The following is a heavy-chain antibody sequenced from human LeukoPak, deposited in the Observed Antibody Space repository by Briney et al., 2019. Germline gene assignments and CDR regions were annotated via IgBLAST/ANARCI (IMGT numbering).Heavy chain of an antibody. CDR3: ARDIVVVVAANGWFDP. Sequence: SETLSLTCTVSGGSICSYYWSWIRQPAGKGLEWIGRIYTSGSTNYNPSLKSRVTMSVDTSKNQFSLKLSSVTAADTAVYYCARDIVVVVAANGWFDPWGQGTLVTVSS. D-gene: IGHD2-15*01. CDR1: GGSICSYY. J-gene: IGHJ5*02. CDR2: IYTSGST. V-gene: IGHV4-4*07.